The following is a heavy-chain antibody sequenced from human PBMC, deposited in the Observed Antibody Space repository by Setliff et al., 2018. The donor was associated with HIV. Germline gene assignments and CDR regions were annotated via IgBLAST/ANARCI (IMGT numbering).Heavy chain of an antibody. CDR2: ILSTGERT. V-gene: IGHV3-23*01. CDR3: AKELAASGLGYFDS. Sequence: PGGSLRLSCAASGFTFSNYAMSWVRQAPGEGLEWVSAILSTGERTFYADSVKGRFTISRDNSKNTVYLQMNSLRAEDTAEYYCAKELAASGLGYFDSWGLGIQVTVSS. CDR1: GFTFSNYA. D-gene: IGHD3-22*01. J-gene: IGHJ4*02.